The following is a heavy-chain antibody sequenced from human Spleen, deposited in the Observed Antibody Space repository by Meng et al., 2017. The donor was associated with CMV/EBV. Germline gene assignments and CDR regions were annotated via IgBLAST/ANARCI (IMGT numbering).Heavy chain of an antibody. CDR3: ARVGRGIAARPGD. Sequence: GESLKISCQASGYNFNTHWIGWVRQLPGKGLEWMGIIYPGDSDTRYSPSFQGQVPISADKSITTAYLQWSSLKASDTAMYYCARVGRGIAARPGDWGQGTLVTVSS. CDR2: IYPGDSDT. J-gene: IGHJ4*02. D-gene: IGHD6-6*01. V-gene: IGHV5-51*01. CDR1: GYNFNTHW.